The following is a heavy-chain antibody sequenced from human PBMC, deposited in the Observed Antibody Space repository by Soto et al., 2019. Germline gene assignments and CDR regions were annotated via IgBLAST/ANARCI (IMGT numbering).Heavy chain of an antibody. J-gene: IGHJ6*02. CDR1: GYSFTSYW. V-gene: IGHV5-10-1*01. D-gene: IGHD3-10*01. CDR2: IDPSDSYT. Sequence: LGESLKISCKGSGYSFTSYWISWVRQMPGKGLEWMGRIDPSDSYTNYSPSFQGHVTISADKSISTAYLQWSSLKASDTAMYYCARHHYYGSGHYGMDVWGQGTTVTVSS. CDR3: ARHHYYGSGHYGMDV.